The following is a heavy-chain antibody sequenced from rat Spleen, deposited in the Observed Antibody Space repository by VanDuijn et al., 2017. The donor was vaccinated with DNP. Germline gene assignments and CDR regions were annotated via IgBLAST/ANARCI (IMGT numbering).Heavy chain of an antibody. CDR2: ISYSGIT. D-gene: IGHD1-11*01. CDR3: ARGLNYGGYSYSWYFDF. J-gene: IGHJ1*01. CDR1: GYSITSNY. Sequence: EVRLQESGPGLVKPSQSLSLTCSVTGYSITSNYWAWIRKFPGNKMEWMGYISYSGITGYNPFLKSRISITRDTSKNQFFLQLNSVTTEDIATYYCARGLNYGGYSYSWYFDFWGPGTMVTVSS. V-gene: IGHV3-1*01.